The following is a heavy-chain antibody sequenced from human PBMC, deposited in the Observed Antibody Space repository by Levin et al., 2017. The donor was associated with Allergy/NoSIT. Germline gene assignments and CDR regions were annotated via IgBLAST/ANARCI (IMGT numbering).Heavy chain of an antibody. CDR2: IKQDGSEK. Sequence: HAGGSLRLSCAASGFTFNNYWMTWVRQAPGKGLEWVANIKQDGSEKYYLDSVKGRFTISRDNAKNSLYLQMNSLRAGDTAVYYCARDPTYYYDSSGYYYDAFDLWGQGTMVTVSS. CDR3: ARDPTYYYDSSGYYYDAFDL. V-gene: IGHV3-7*01. J-gene: IGHJ3*01. CDR1: GFTFNNYW. D-gene: IGHD3-22*01.